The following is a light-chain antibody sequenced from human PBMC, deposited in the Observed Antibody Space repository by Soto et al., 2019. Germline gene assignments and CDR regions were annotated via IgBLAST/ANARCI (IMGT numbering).Light chain of an antibody. CDR2: DNN. CDR3: GTWDSSLSAYV. CDR1: SSNIGNNY. V-gene: IGLV1-51*01. J-gene: IGLJ1*01. Sequence: QSVLTQPVSVSAAPGQKVTISCSGSSSNIGNNYVSWYQQLPGTAPKLLIYDNNKRPSGIPDRFSGSKSGTSATLGITGLQTGDEADYYCGTWDSSLSAYVFGTGTKVTVL.